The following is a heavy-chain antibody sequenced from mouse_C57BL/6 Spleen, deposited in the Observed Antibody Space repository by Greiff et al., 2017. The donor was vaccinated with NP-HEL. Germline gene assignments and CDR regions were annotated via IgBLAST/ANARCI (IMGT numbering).Heavy chain of an antibody. CDR1: GYTFTSYW. CDR2: IYPGSGST. CDR3: ARDYYGSRNIGYAMDY. Sequence: QVQLQQPGAELVKPGASVKMSCKASGYTFTSYWITWVKQRPGPGLEWIGDIYPGSGSTNYNEKFKSKATLTVDTSSSTAYMQLSGLTSEDSAVYDWARDYYGSRNIGYAMDYWSQRASVTVSS. D-gene: IGHD1-1*01. J-gene: IGHJ4*01. V-gene: IGHV1-55*01.